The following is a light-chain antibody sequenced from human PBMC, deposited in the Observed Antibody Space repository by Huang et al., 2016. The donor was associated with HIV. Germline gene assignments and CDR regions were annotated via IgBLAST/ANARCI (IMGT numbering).Light chain of an antibody. CDR1: QSISNY. Sequence: DIQMTQSPSTLSASVGDRVTITCRARQSISNYLARYQQKPGKAPKLRIYKASTLESGVPSRFSGSESGTEFTLTISSLQPDDFATYYCQQYNSYRTFGQGTKVEIK. V-gene: IGKV1-5*03. J-gene: IGKJ1*01. CDR3: QQYNSYRT. CDR2: KAS.